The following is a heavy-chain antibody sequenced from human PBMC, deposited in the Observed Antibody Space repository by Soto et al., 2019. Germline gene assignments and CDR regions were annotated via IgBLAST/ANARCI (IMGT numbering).Heavy chain of an antibody. J-gene: IGHJ1*01. CDR1: RFTFSGYW. D-gene: IGHD4-17*01. CDR3: ARGDLYGGPEYFHF. V-gene: IGHV3-74*01. Sequence: EVQLVESGGGLVQPGGSLRLSCAASRFTFSGYWMHWVRQVPGKGLVWVSRINSDGSSTTYADSVKGRFTISRDNAKNTLYLQMSSLRDEDTAVYYCARGDLYGGPEYFHFWGQGTLVTVSS. CDR2: INSDGSST.